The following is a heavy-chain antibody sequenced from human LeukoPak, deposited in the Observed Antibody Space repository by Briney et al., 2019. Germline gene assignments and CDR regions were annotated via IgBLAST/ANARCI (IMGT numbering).Heavy chain of an antibody. V-gene: IGHV3-21*01. CDR1: GFTFSSYS. Sequence: GGSLRLSCAASGFTFSSYSMNWVRQAPGKGLEWVSSISSSSSYIYYAGSVKGRFIISRDNAKNSLYLQMNSLRAEDTAVYYCARAVPHYYDSSGYYSWGQGTLVTVSS. J-gene: IGHJ4*02. CDR3: ARAVPHYYDSSGYYS. D-gene: IGHD3-22*01. CDR2: ISSSSSYI.